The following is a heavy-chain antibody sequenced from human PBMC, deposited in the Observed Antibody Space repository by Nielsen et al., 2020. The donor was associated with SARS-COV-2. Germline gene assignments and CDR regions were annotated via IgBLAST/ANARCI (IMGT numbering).Heavy chain of an antibody. CDR1: GGTFSSYA. Sequence: SVKVSCKASGGTFSSYAINWVRQAPGQGLEWMGGIIPIFGTANYAQKFQGRVTITADESTSTAYMELSSLRSEGTAVYYCARDYGDYGGSNWGQGTLVTVSS. J-gene: IGHJ4*02. CDR3: ARDYGDYGGSN. CDR2: IIPIFGTA. V-gene: IGHV1-69*13. D-gene: IGHD4-17*01.